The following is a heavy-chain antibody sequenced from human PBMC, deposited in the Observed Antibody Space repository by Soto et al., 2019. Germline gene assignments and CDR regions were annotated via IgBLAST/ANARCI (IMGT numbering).Heavy chain of an antibody. CDR1: GFTFSMYS. J-gene: IGHJ6*02. CDR3: ARDHLILPAHDFFYGLEV. CDR2: IPQDGVDG. Sequence: GGSLRLSCEVSGFTFSMYSMSWVRQIPGKGLEWVAKIPQDGVDGHYADSVKGRFTISRDNGKNSLYLQLNNLRAEDTAVYYCARDHLILPAHDFFYGLEVWGRGATVTVSS. D-gene: IGHD2-21*02. V-gene: IGHV3-7*03.